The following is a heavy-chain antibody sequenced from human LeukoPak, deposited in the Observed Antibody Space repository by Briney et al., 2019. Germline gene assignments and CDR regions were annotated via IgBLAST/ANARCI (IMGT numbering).Heavy chain of an antibody. Sequence: SLPSPISGEGVSSNGAAWNGVGPSPSRGLAWLGRTYYRSKWYNANAGSVKSRLTINSERPNNQFSLQLNSVTPEDTAVYYCARAAVAHFDYGGQGTLVTVSA. D-gene: IGHD6-19*01. V-gene: IGHV6-1*01. CDR1: GEGVSSNGAA. J-gene: IGHJ4*02. CDR2: TYYRSKWYN. CDR3: ARAAVAHFDY.